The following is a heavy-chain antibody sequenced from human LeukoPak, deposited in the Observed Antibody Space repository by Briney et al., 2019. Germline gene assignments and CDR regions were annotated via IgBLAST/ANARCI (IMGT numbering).Heavy chain of an antibody. CDR1: VDSVISGTSF. CDR2: IHHSGHT. CDR3: ARYCSSTSCPFDY. J-gene: IGHJ4*02. D-gene: IGHD2-2*01. V-gene: IGHV4-31*01. Sequence: PSETLSLTCTDSVDSVISGTSFCGWIRQHPGEGLEWVGYIHHSGHTYDNPSLQSLVIISIDKSKKQFSLKLNSVTAADAAVYYCARYCSSTSCPFDYWGQGALVIVS.